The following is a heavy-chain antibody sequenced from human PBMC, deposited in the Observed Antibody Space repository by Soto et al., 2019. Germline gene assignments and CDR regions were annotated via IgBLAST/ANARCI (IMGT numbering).Heavy chain of an antibody. Sequence: PSETLSLTCTVSGGSISSYYWSWIRQPPGKGLEWIGYIYYSGSTNYNPSLKSRVTISVDTSKNQFSLKLSSVTAADTAVYYCARHRGPLSIAAAGNWFYPWGQGTLVTVSS. CDR3: ARHRGPLSIAAAGNWFYP. CDR2: IYYSGST. V-gene: IGHV4-59*08. CDR1: GGSISSYY. D-gene: IGHD6-13*01. J-gene: IGHJ5*02.